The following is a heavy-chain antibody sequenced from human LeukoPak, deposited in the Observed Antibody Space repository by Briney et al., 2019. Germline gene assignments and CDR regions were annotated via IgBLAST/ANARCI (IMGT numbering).Heavy chain of an antibody. CDR3: ARIPSYYDILTGFYNGYWYFDL. CDR2: IYYSGST. Sequence: SETLSLTRTVSGGSISSYYWSWIRQPPGKGLEYIGYIYYSGSTNYNPSLKSRVTISVDTSKNQFSLKLSSVTAADTAVYYCARIPSYYDILTGFYNGYWYFDLWGRGTLVTVSS. V-gene: IGHV4-59*01. J-gene: IGHJ2*01. CDR1: GGSISSYY. D-gene: IGHD3-9*01.